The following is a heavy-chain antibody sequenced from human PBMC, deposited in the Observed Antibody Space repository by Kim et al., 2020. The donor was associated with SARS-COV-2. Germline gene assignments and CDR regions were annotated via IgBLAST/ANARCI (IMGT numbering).Heavy chain of an antibody. CDR3: AKEGVVAATGYFDY. D-gene: IGHD2-15*01. V-gene: IGHV3-33*06. J-gene: IGHJ4*02. Sequence: AGAAKGRFTVSRDNSKTTLYLQRHSRRAEDTAVYYCAKEGVVAATGYFDYWGQGTLVTVSS.